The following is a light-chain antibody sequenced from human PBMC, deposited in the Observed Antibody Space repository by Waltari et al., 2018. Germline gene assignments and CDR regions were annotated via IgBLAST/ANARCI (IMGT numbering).Light chain of an antibody. CDR1: SDINVGTYW. J-gene: IGLJ3*02. Sequence: QAVLTQQSSLSASPGASASLTCTLRSDINVGTYWLNWYQQKPGSPPQYLLKYKSDSAKQQGSGVPSRFSGSKDASANTGILLISGLQSEDEADYYCLIWHSSAWVFGGGTKLTVL. CDR2: YKSDSAK. V-gene: IGLV5-45*03. CDR3: LIWHSSAWV.